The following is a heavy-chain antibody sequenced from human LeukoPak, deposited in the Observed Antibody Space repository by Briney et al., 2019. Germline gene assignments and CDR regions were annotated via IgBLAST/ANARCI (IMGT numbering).Heavy chain of an antibody. D-gene: IGHD3-10*01. CDR3: ASPGLYGSGSYYPLRY. J-gene: IGHJ4*02. CDR2: ISAWNGNT. Sequence: ASVKVCCKASGYTFTSHGITWVRQAPGQGLEWMGWISAWNGNTNYAQNLQGRVTMTIDTSTSTAYMELRSLRSDDTAVYFCASPGLYGSGSYYPLRYWGQGTLVTVSS. V-gene: IGHV1-18*01. CDR1: GYTFTSHG.